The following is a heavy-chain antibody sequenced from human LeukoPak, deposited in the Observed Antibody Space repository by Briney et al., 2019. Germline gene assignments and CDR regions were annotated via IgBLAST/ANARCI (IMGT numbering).Heavy chain of an antibody. CDR1: GFTVSSNY. CDR2: IYSGGST. Sequence: GGSLRLSCAASGFTVSSNYMSWVRQAPGKGLEWVSVIYSGGSTYYADSVKGRFTISRDNSKNTLYLQMNSLRAEDTAVYYCARDSGSSGWYGDFDYWGQGTLVTISS. D-gene: IGHD6-19*01. CDR3: ARDSGSSGWYGDFDY. V-gene: IGHV3-66*01. J-gene: IGHJ4*02.